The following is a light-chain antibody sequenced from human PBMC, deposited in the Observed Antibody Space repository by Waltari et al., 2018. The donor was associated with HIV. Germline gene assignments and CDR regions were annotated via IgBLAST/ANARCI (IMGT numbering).Light chain of an antibody. J-gene: IGKJ2*01. CDR2: DAS. CDR3: QQYNDWPPKT. Sequence: AIQLTQSPSSVSASVGDRVTLACRASQGIGDTFAWYQQKPGRAPRLLIYDASSLEAGVPSRFNGSGSGTDFIFVISSLRPEDFAIYYCQQYNDWPPKTFGQGTKLEIK. CDR1: QGIGDT. V-gene: IGKV1D-13*01.